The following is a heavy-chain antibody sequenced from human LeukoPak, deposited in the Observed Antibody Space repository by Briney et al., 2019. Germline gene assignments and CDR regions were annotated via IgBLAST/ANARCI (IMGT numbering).Heavy chain of an antibody. CDR1: GFTVSSNY. J-gene: IGHJ3*02. CDR2: IYSGGST. CDR3: AKDRGRAEYTSSWYIFDAFDI. Sequence: PGGSLRLSCAASGFTVSSNYMSWVRQAPGKGLEWVSVIYSGGSTFYADSVRGRFTISRDNSKNTLHLQMNSLRAEDTAVYYCAKDRGRAEYTSSWYIFDAFDIWGQGTMVTVSS. V-gene: IGHV3-53*01. D-gene: IGHD6-13*01.